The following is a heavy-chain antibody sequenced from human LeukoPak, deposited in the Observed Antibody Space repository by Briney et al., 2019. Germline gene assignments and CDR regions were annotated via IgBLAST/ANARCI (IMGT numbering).Heavy chain of an antibody. CDR2: IKQDGSEK. D-gene: IGHD3-3*01. Sequence: GGSLRLSYAASGFSFSDYWMTWVRQAPGKGLEWVAHIKQDGSEKYYVDSIKGRFTISRDNAKNLVYLQMNSLRADDTAVYYCARGWNYAFRFDYWGQGTLVTVSS. CDR1: GFSFSDYW. CDR3: ARGWNYAFRFDY. V-gene: IGHV3-7*01. J-gene: IGHJ4*02.